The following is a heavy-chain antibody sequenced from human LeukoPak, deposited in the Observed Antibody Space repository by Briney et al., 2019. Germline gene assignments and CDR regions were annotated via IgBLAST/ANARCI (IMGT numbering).Heavy chain of an antibody. V-gene: IGHV3-43*02. CDR3: AKTPPSYGR. J-gene: IGHJ4*02. D-gene: IGHD1-14*01. CDR2: ISGDGATT. Sequence: GRSLRLSCAASGFTVSSNYMSWVRQAPGKGLEWGSLISGDGATTYYADSVKGRFTISRDNSKNSLYLRMNSLRTEDTALYYCAKTPPSYGRWGQGTLVSVPS. CDR1: GFTVSSNY.